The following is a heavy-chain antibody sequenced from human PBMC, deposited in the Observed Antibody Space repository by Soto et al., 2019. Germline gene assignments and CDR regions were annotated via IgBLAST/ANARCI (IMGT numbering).Heavy chain of an antibody. CDR2: INQDGSVK. Sequence: EVQLVESGGGLVQPGGSLRLACAASGFTFTTSWMAWVRQAPGKGLEWLGNINQDGSVKNYVDSVKGRFTFSRDNAKNSLYVEMNSLRVDDTAVYYCARDPENRAFDIWGQGTMVTVSS. V-gene: IGHV3-7*01. CDR3: ARDPENRAFDI. J-gene: IGHJ3*02. CDR1: GFTFTTSW.